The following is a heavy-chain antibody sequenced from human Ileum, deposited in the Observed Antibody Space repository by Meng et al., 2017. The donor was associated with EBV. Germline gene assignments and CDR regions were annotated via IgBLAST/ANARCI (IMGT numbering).Heavy chain of an antibody. Sequence: QVPLPGSGPGLVKPSETLSLTCSVSNGSVSSYGYYWTWIRQPPGKGLEWIGYMSYTGSTNYKSTLKSRVTISVDKSKNQFSLKLSSVTAADTAVHYCARERGGGDRGIQWGQGTLVTVSS. CDR3: ARERGGGDRGIQ. D-gene: IGHD2-21*02. J-gene: IGHJ4*02. CDR1: NGSVSSYGYY. V-gene: IGHV4-61*08. CDR2: MSYTGST.